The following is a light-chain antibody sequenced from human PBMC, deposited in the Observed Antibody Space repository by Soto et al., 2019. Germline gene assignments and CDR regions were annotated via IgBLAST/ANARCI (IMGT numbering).Light chain of an antibody. V-gene: IGKV3-15*01. CDR1: QSLGGN. J-gene: IGKJ4*01. Sequence: ERVMTQSPATLAVSPGDTATLSCRASQSLGGNLAWYQQKPGQAPRLLIFRASSRAKGVPARFSASGSGKECTRTIRGLHSEHFAGYHCKQYSTSPLTFGGGTKVDIK. CDR2: RAS. CDR3: KQYSTSPLT.